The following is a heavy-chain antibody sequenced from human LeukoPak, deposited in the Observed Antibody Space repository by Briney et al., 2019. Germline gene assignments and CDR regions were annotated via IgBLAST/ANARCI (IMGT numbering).Heavy chain of an antibody. Sequence: SQTLSLTCAISGGSVSSNIAAWHWIRQSPSRGLEWLVSTYYRSKWYNDYAVSVKSRITINPDTSKNQFSLQLNSVTPEDTAVYYCTRDWSSGAYYYRFDYGGEGPLVTVSS. CDR3: TRDWSSGAYYYRFDY. CDR2: TYYRSKWYN. CDR1: GGSVSSNIAA. J-gene: IGHJ4*02. V-gene: IGHV6-1*01. D-gene: IGHD3-22*01.